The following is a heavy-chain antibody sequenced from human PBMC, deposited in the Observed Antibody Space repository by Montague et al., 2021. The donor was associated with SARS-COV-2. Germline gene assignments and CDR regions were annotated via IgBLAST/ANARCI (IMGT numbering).Heavy chain of an antibody. CDR3: ARREYSYGWGD. D-gene: IGHD5-18*01. CDR1: GGPISGSSYY. CDR2: VDYSGNT. Sequence: SETLSLTCTVTGGPISGSSYYWGWIRQSPGKGLEWIACVDYSGNTYYXPSLKSRLTISVDTSKNQFSLKLISVTAADTALYYCARREYSYGWGDWGQGTLVTVSS. V-gene: IGHV4-39*01. J-gene: IGHJ4*02.